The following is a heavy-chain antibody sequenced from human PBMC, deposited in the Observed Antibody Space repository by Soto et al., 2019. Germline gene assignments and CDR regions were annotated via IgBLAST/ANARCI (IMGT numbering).Heavy chain of an antibody. CDR3: ARVRARPYYYGMDV. D-gene: IGHD6-6*01. V-gene: IGHV4-30-2*01. CDR2: IYHSGST. CDR1: GGSISSGGYS. Sequence: SETLSLTCAVSGGSISSGGYSWSWIRQPPGKGLEWIGYIYHSGSTYYNPSLKSRVTISVDRSKNQFSLKLSSVTAADTAVYYCARVRARPYYYGMDVWGQGTTVTVSS. J-gene: IGHJ6*02.